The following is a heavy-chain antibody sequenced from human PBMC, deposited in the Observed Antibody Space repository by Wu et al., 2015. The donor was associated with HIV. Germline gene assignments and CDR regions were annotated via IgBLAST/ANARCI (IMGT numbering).Heavy chain of an antibody. J-gene: IGHJ3*02. D-gene: IGHD6-13*01. V-gene: IGHV1-8*01. CDR1: DTPSPVM. Sequence: QVQLVQSGAEVKKPGLSEVSARLLDTPSPVMISVWVRQATGQGLEWMGWMNPNSGNTGYAQKFQGRVTMTRNTSISTAYMELSSLRSEDTAVYYCARVLVLPRAAADAFDIWGQGTMVTVSS. CDR3: ARVLVLPRAAADAFDI. CDR2: MNPNSGNT.